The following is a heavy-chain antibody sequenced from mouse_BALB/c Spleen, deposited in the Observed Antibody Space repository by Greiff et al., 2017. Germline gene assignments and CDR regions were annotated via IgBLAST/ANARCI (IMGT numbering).Heavy chain of an antibody. Sequence: QVQLQQSGPELVKPGASVKISCKAPGYTFTAYYINGVKQKPGQGLEWIGWIYPGSGNTKYNEKFKGKATLTVDTSSSTAYMQLSSLTSEDTAVYFCARGSGPHSAMDDWGQGTSVTVSS. J-gene: IGHJ4*01. D-gene: IGHD3-1*01. V-gene: IGHV1-84*02. CDR3: ARGSGPHSAMDD. CDR1: GYTFTAYY. CDR2: IYPGSGNT.